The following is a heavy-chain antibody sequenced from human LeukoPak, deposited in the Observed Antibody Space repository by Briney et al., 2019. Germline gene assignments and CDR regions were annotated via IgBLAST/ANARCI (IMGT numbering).Heavy chain of an antibody. CDR3: ARDRGLIRLLEWYFDY. CDR2: INPSGGST. CDR1: GYTFTSYY. J-gene: IGHJ4*02. D-gene: IGHD3-3*01. V-gene: IGHV1-46*01. Sequence: ASVKVSCKASGYTFTSYYMHWVRQAPGQGLEWMGIINPSGGSTSYAQKFQGRVTMTRDTSTSTVYMELSSLRSEDTAVYYCARDRGLIRLLEWYFDYWGQGTLVTVSS.